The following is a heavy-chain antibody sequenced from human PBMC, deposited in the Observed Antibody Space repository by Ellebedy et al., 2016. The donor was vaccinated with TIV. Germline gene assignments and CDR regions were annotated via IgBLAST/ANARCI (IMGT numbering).Heavy chain of an antibody. J-gene: IGHJ4*02. D-gene: IGHD1-26*01. Sequence: GESLKISCAASGFAFSSYPMSWVRQAPGKGLEWVSGINEHGRDTFHADSVKGRFTISSDSARNTVHLQLNGLRAEDTAVYYCTKWEMRLNYFTDWGRGALVTVSS. V-gene: IGHV3-23*01. CDR1: GFAFSSYP. CDR3: TKWEMRLNYFTD. CDR2: INEHGRDT.